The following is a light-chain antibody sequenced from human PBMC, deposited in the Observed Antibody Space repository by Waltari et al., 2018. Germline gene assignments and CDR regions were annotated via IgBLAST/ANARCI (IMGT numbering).Light chain of an antibody. J-gene: IGKJ3*01. CDR1: QDISNY. CDR2: DAS. V-gene: IGKV1-33*01. CDR3: QQYDNLPLT. Sequence: DIQMTQSPSSLSASVGDRVTITCQASQDISNYLKWYQQKPGKAPKLLIYDASNLETGVPSRFSGSGSGTDFTFTISSLQPEDIATYYCQQYDNLPLTFGPGTKVDIK.